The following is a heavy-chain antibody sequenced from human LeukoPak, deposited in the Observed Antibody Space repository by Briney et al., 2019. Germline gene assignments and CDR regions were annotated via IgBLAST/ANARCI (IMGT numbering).Heavy chain of an antibody. Sequence: GGSLRLSCAASGFTFSTYAMTWVRQAPGKGLEWVSTITGGGGGTYYADSVKGRFTISRDNSKNTLYLQMDSLRAEDTAVYYCAKTSKWSLYYFDYWGQGTLVTVSS. CDR2: ITGGGGGT. J-gene: IGHJ4*02. V-gene: IGHV3-23*01. CDR3: AKTSKWSLYYFDY. CDR1: GFTFSTYA. D-gene: IGHD2-15*01.